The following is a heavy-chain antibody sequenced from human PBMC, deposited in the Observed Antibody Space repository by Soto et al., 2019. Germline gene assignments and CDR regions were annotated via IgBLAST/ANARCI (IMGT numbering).Heavy chain of an antibody. CDR3: ARDKAIMTGYSPFDS. J-gene: IGHJ4*02. CDR2: INSGTGST. Sequence: QVHIVQSGAEVKKPGASVKVSCKTSGYPFTHFSIHWVRQAPGQRPEWMAWINSGTGSTRYSQNFQGRVTVTRDTSAKTVNMELSSLRSEDTAVYYCARDKAIMTGYSPFDSWGQGTLVPVSS. CDR1: GYPFTHFS. V-gene: IGHV1-3*04. D-gene: IGHD3-9*01.